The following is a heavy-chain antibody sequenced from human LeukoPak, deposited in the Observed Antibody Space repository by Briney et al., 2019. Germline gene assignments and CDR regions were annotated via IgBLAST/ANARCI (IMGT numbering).Heavy chain of an antibody. J-gene: IGHJ4*02. Sequence: PSETLSLTCTVSGGSISSSSYYWGWIRQPPGRGLEWIGSIYHSGSTYYNPSLKSRVTISVDTSKNQFSLKLSSVTAADTAVYYCAKDQRFSGWYFVYWGQGTLVTVSS. CDR3: AKDQRFSGWYFVY. V-gene: IGHV4-39*07. D-gene: IGHD6-19*01. CDR2: IYHSGST. CDR1: GGSISSSSYY.